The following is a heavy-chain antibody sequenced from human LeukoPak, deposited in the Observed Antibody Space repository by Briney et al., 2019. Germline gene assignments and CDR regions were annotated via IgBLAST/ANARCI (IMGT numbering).Heavy chain of an antibody. D-gene: IGHD5-24*01. J-gene: IGHJ4*02. CDR3: ARGRDRSKAGDH. Sequence: PSETLSLTCSVSGDSISSSYWSWIRQPPGKGLEWIGKIHNSAIFYYNPSLLSRVTISVDTSKSQFSLRLTSVTAADTAFYYCARGRDRSKAGDHWGQGSLVTVSS. CDR2: IHNSAIF. V-gene: IGHV4-59*12. CDR1: GDSISSSY.